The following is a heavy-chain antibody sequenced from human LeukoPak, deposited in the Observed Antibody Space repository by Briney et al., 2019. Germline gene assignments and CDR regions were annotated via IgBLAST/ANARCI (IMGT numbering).Heavy chain of an antibody. D-gene: IGHD3-22*01. J-gene: IGHJ3*02. CDR3: ARDRWDDSSGYYPDTFDM. V-gene: IGHV1-18*01. CDR2: ISAYNGNT. CDR1: GYTFTNYG. Sequence: ASVKVSCKASGYTFTNYGISWVRQAPGQGLEWMGWISAYNGNTNYAQNLQGRVTMTSDTSTNTAYMELRSLRSDDTAVYYCARDRWDDSSGYYPDTFDMWGQGTMVTVSS.